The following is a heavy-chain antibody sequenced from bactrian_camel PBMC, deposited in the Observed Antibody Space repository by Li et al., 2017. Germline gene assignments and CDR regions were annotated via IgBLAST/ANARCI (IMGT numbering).Heavy chain of an antibody. D-gene: IGHD2*01. CDR2: IDTRGSV. CDR1: GGTYSHYRPYC. J-gene: IGHJ4*01. V-gene: IGHV3S53*01. Sequence: HVQLVESGGGSVQAGGSLRLSCEASGGTYSHYRPYCMAWFRQPPGKSREGVAAIDTRGSVTIADSVKGRFTVSRDNANNTVNLMMNSLKPEDTAMYYCAANFGPYCSGPYLARRANFLGQGTQVTVS.